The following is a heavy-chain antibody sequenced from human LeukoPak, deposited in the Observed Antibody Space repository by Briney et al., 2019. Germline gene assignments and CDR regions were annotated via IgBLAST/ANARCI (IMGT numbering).Heavy chain of an antibody. J-gene: IGHJ4*02. CDR1: GDTFNNYW. CDR3: ARSDYYDSSTQSSGWYFDY. D-gene: IGHD3-22*01. CDR2: FYPGDSDT. Sequence: GESLKISCKAMGDTFNNYWFAWVRQTPGKGLEWMGIFYPGDSDTKYSPSCQGQVTISADKSITTADLQWSSLKASDTAIYFCARSDYYDSSTQSSGWYFDYWGQGSLVTVSS. V-gene: IGHV5-51*01.